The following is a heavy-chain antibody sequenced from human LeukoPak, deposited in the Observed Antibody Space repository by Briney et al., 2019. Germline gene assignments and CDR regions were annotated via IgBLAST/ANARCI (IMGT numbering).Heavy chain of an antibody. D-gene: IGHD3-10*01. V-gene: IGHV4-39*01. Sequence: PSETLSLTCSVSGGSISSSSYYWGWIRQPPGKGLEWIGSIYYSGSTYYNPSLKSRVTISVDTSKNQFSLKVSSVTAADTAVYYCASRRGPSIVGSGRQTYYYYYGMDVWGQGTTVTVSS. CDR3: ASRRGPSIVGSGRQTYYYYYGMDV. CDR2: IYYSGST. J-gene: IGHJ6*02. CDR1: GGSISSSSYY.